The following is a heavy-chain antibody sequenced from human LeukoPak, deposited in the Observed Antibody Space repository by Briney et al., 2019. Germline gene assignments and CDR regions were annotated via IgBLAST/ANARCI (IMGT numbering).Heavy chain of an antibody. V-gene: IGHV3-23*01. CDR3: AKWRYCTNGVCYGEDGFDY. Sequence: GGSLRLSCAASGFTFRSYAMSWVRQAPGKGLEWVSAISGSGGRTYYADSVKGRFTISRDNSKNTLYLQMNSLRAEDTAVYYCAKWRYCTNGVCYGEDGFDYWGQGTLVTVSS. J-gene: IGHJ4*02. D-gene: IGHD2-8*01. CDR2: ISGSGGRT. CDR1: GFTFRSYA.